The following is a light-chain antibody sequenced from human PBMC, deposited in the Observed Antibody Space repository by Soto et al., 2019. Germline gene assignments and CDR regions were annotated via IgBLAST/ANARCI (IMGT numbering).Light chain of an antibody. V-gene: IGLV1-51*01. CDR2: DNN. J-gene: IGLJ3*02. CDR3: GTWDTSLSAV. Sequence: QSVLTQPPSVSAAPGQKVTISCSGSSSNVGNNYVSWYQHLPGTAPKLLIYDNNKRPSGIPDRFSGSKSGTSATLGITGLQTGDEADYYCGTWDTSLSAVFGGGTQLTVL. CDR1: SSNVGNNY.